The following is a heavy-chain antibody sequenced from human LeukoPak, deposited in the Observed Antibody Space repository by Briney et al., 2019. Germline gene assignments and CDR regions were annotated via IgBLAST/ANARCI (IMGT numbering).Heavy chain of an antibody. CDR3: AKSGLNRFDY. Sequence: GGSLRLSCTGSGFVYSAFWMSWVRQVPGKGLEWVSAISGSGGSTHYADSVKGRFTISRDNSKNTLYLQMNSLRAEDTAVYYCAKSGLNRFDYWGQGTLVTVSS. CDR1: GFVYSAFW. D-gene: IGHD2-15*01. V-gene: IGHV3-23*01. J-gene: IGHJ4*02. CDR2: ISGSGGST.